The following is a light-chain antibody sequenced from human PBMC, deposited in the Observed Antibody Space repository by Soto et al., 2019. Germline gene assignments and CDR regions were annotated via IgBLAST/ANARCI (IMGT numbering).Light chain of an antibody. CDR2: EVS. CDR3: TSYTRGTTLE. Sequence: QSALTQPASVSGSPGQSITISCTGTSTDVGGYNYVSWYQQHPGEAPKLMIFEVSNRPSGVSNRFSGSKSGNTASLTISGLQAEDEADYYCTSYTRGTTLEFGGGTKLPVL. CDR1: STDVGGYNY. J-gene: IGLJ3*02. V-gene: IGLV2-14*01.